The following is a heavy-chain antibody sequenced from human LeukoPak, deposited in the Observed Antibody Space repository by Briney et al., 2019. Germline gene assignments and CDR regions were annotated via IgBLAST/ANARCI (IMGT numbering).Heavy chain of an antibody. J-gene: IGHJ4*02. D-gene: IGHD2-2*01. V-gene: IGHV4-39*01. CDR2: IYCSGST. Sequence: PSETLSLTCTVSGGSISSSSYYWGWIRQPPGKGLEWIGSIYCSGSTYHTPSLKSRVTISADTSKNQFSLKLSSVTAADTAVYYCARRSTSNLAFDSWGQGTLVTVSS. CDR3: ARRSTSNLAFDS. CDR1: GGSISSSSYY.